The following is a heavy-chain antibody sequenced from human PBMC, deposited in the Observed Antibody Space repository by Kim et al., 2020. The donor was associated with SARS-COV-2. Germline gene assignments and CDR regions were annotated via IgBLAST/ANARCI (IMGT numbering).Heavy chain of an antibody. CDR2: GNT. D-gene: IGHD6-13*01. Sequence: GNTGYAQKFQGRVTMTRNTSISTAYMELSSLRSEDTAVYYCARGIAPTDYWGQGTLVTVSS. J-gene: IGHJ4*02. V-gene: IGHV1-8*01. CDR3: ARGIAPTDY.